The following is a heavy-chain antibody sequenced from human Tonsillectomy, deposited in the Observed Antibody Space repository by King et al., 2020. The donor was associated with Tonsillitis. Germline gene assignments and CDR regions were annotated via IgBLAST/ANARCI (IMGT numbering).Heavy chain of an antibody. Sequence: SCPPLVPPPPTLTLPCPFSGFSLSTSGVGVGWIRQPPGKALEWLALIYWNDDKRYSPSLQSRLTITKDTSKPQVVLTMTNMDPVDTATYYCAHRLEVELELLFTGAFDMWGQGTMVTVSS. V-gene: IGHV2-5*01. CDR2: IYWNDDK. D-gene: IGHD1-7*01. CDR1: GFSLSTSGVG. CDR3: AHRLEVELELLFTGAFDM. J-gene: IGHJ3*02.